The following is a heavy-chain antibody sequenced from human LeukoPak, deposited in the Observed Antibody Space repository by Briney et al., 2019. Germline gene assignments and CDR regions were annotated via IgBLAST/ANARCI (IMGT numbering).Heavy chain of an antibody. CDR3: TREGVYAPDPSSYHRDAFDI. D-gene: IGHD3-16*02. CDR2: ISAYNGNT. J-gene: IGHJ3*02. Sequence: ASVKVSCKASGYTFTSYGISWVRQAPGQGLEWMGWISAYNGNTNYAQKLQGRVTITADKSTNTVHMELTRLKSGDTAVYYCTREGVYAPDPSSYHRDAFDIWGQGTVVVVSS. V-gene: IGHV1-18*01. CDR1: GYTFTSYG.